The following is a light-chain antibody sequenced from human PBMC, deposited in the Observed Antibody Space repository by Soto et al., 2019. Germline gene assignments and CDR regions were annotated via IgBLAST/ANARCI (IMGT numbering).Light chain of an antibody. J-gene: IGLJ1*01. V-gene: IGLV1-40*01. CDR3: QSYDSSLSGSRV. CDR1: SSNIGAGYD. CDR2: GNS. Sequence: QPVLTQPPSVSEAPGQRVTISCTGSSSNIGAGYDVHWYQQLPGTAPKLLIYGNSNRPSGVPDRFSGSKSGTSASLAITGLQAEDEADYYCQSYDSSLSGSRVFGTGTKLTVL.